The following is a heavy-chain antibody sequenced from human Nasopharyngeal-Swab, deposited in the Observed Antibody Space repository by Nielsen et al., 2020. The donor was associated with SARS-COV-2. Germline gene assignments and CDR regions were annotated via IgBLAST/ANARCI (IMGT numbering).Heavy chain of an antibody. J-gene: IGHJ4*02. Sequence: ASVKVSCKASGYTFTSYYMHWVRQAPGQGLEWMGIINPSGGSTSYAQKFQGRVTMTRDTSTSTVYMELSSLRSEDTAVYYCARDSGPGYSYGSFDYWGQGTLVTVSS. D-gene: IGHD5-18*01. CDR3: ARDSGPGYSYGSFDY. CDR1: GYTFTSYY. V-gene: IGHV1-46*01. CDR2: INPSGGST.